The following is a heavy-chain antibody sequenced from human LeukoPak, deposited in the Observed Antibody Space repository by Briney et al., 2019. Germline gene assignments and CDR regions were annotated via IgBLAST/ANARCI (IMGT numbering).Heavy chain of an antibody. D-gene: IGHD3-3*01. CDR3: ARDSRYYDFWSGYYNFDY. CDR1: GFTFSSYS. CDR2: ISSSSSYI. J-gene: IGHJ4*02. V-gene: IGHV3-21*01. Sequence: GGSLRLSCAASGFTFSSYSMNWVRQAPGKGLEWVSSISSSSSYIYYADSVEGRFTISRDNAKNSLYLQMNSLRAEDTAVYYCARDSRYYDFWSGYYNFDYWGQGTLVTVSS.